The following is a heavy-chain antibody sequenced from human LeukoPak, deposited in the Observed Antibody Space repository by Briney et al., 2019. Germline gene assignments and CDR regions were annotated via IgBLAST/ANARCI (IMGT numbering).Heavy chain of an antibody. CDR2: IIPIFGTA. D-gene: IGHD1-26*01. J-gene: IGHJ5*02. V-gene: IGHV1-69*13. CDR3: ARKLRLGGNWFDP. CDR1: GGTFSSYA. Sequence: SVKVSCKATGGTFSSYAISWVRQAPGQGLEWMGGIIPIFGTANYAQKFQGRVTFTADESTSTAYMELSSLRSEDTALYYCARKLRLGGNWFDPWGQGTLVTVSS.